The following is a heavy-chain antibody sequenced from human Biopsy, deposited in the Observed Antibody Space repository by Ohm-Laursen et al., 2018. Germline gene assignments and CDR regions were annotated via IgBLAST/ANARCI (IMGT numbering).Heavy chain of an antibody. CDR2: VDWDDYK. Sequence: TQTLTLTCSFSGFSLSARGMCVSWIRQAPGKALEWLARVDWDDYKDYSASLQTKLSVSKDTSNDQVVLTVNNVDPADTATYYCARTPILIVSAGLVYRHRRHLQGMDVWGQGIAVTVS. J-gene: IGHJ6*02. CDR1: GFSLSARGMC. D-gene: IGHD6-13*01. CDR3: ARTPILIVSAGLVYRHRRHLQGMDV. V-gene: IGHV2-70*11.